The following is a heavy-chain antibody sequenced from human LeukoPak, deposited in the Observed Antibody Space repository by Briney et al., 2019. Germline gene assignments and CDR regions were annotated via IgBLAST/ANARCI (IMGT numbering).Heavy chain of an antibody. CDR2: ISYDGSNK. CDR1: GFTFSSYG. J-gene: IGHJ4*02. CDR3: ASSYY. V-gene: IGHV3-30*03. Sequence: GGSLRLSCAASGFTFSSYGMHWVRQAPAKGLEWVAVISYDGSNKYYADSVKGRFTISRDNSKNTLYLQMNSLRAEDTAVYYCASSYYWGQGTLVTVSS.